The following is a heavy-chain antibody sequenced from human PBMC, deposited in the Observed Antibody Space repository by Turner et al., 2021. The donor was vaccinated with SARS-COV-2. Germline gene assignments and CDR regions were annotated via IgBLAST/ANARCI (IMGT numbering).Heavy chain of an antibody. V-gene: IGHV3-53*01. CDR1: GVTVSRNY. D-gene: IGHD3-10*01. CDR2: IYSGGST. Sequence: EVQLVESGGGLIQPGGSLRLSCAASGVTVSRNYMSWVRQAPGKGLEWVSVIYSGGSTFYSDSVKGRFTISRDNSKNTLYLQMNSLRAEDTAVYYCARGGHYYYGLDVWGQGTTVTVSS. J-gene: IGHJ6*02. CDR3: ARGGHYYYGLDV.